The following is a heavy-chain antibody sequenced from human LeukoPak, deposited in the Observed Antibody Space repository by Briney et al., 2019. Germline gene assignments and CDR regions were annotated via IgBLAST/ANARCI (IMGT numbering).Heavy chain of an antibody. CDR3: ARGEQWLVVDY. CDR1: GFTFSSYS. J-gene: IGHJ4*02. D-gene: IGHD6-19*01. Sequence: GGSLRLSCAASGFTFSSYSMNWVRQAPGKGLEWVSYISSSSSTIYYADSVKGRFTISRDNAKNSLYLQMNSLRAEDTAVYYCARGEQWLVVDYWGQGTLVTVSS. CDR2: ISSSSSTI. V-gene: IGHV3-48*01.